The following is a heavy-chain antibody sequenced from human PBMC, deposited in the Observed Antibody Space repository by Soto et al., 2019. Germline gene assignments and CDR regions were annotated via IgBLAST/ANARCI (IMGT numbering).Heavy chain of an antibody. CDR3: ARDNSAGFDY. Sequence: QVQLQESGPGLVKPSETLSLTCTVSRGSMSNYYWSWVRQPGGKGLEWIGRIYITGTTNTNPSLRSRVTMSLDTSKNQCSLKLTSVTAADTALYYCARDNSAGFDYWGQGTLVTVSS. CDR2: IYITGTT. V-gene: IGHV4-4*07. D-gene: IGHD3-10*01. CDR1: RGSMSNYY. J-gene: IGHJ4*02.